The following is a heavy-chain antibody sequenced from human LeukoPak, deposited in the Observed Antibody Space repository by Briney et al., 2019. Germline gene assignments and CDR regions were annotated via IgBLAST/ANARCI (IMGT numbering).Heavy chain of an antibody. CDR1: GFTFSSYA. CDR3: ARGPNGGGQIDY. Sequence: PGGSLRLSCAASGFTFSSYAIHWVRQAPGKGLEWVAVISYDGRNKNYADSVKGRFTISRDNSKNSLYLQMNSLRAEDTAVYYCARGPNGGGQIDYWGQGTLVTVSS. V-gene: IGHV3-30*04. CDR2: ISYDGRNK. D-gene: IGHD4-23*01. J-gene: IGHJ4*02.